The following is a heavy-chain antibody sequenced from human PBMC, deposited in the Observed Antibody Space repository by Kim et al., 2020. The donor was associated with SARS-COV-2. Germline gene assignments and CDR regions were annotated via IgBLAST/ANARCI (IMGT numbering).Heavy chain of an antibody. J-gene: IGHJ4*02. CDR1: GGSISSYY. CDR2: IYYSGST. D-gene: IGHD3-3*01. CDR3: ARVSYDARTGYLGYFDY. V-gene: IGHV4-59*13. Sequence: SETLSLTCTVSGGSISSYYWSWIRQPPGKGLEWIGYIYYSGSTNYNPSLKSRVTISVDTSKNQFSLKLSSVTAADTAVYYCARVSYDARTGYLGYFDYWGQGTLVTVSS.